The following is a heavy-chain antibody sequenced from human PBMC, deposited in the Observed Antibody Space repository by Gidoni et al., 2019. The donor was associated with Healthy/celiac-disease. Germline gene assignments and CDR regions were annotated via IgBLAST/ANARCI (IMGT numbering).Heavy chain of an antibody. CDR2: IYYSGST. J-gene: IGHJ4*02. Sequence: QLQLQESGPGLVKPSETLSLPCTVSGGSISSSSYYWGWIRQPPGKGLEWIGSIYYSGSTYYNPSLKSRVTISVDTSKNQFSLKLSSVTAADTAVYYCARQSLAYCGGDCYPFDYWGQGTLVTVSS. CDR3: ARQSLAYCGGDCYPFDY. CDR1: GGSISSSSYY. D-gene: IGHD2-21*02. V-gene: IGHV4-39*01.